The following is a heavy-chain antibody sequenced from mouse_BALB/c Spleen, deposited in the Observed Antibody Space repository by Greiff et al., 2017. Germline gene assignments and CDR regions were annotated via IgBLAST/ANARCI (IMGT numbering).Heavy chain of an antibody. CDR2: ISYSGST. CDR3: ASFGNRVSFAY. Sequence: EVQLQQSGPGLVKPSQSLSLTCTVTGYSITSDYAWNWIRQFPGNKLEWMGYISYSGSTSYNPSLKSRISITRDTSKNQFFLQLNSVTTEDTATYYCASFGNRVSFAYWGQGTLVTVSA. D-gene: IGHD2-1*01. J-gene: IGHJ3*01. V-gene: IGHV3-2*02. CDR1: GYSITSDYA.